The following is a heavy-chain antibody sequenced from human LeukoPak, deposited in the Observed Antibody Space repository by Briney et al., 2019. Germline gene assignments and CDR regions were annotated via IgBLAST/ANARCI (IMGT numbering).Heavy chain of an antibody. CDR3: AGLRGFWSGYYVDY. CDR2: IGAGDKYT. V-gene: IGHV3-23*01. CDR1: GFTLRNYA. Sequence: GGSLRLSCAASGFTLRNYAMSWVRQAPGKGLEWVSSIGAGDKYTYHIDSVKGRFTITRDNSKNTLYLQMNSLRAEDTAVYYCAGLRGFWSGYYVDYWGQGTLVTVSS. D-gene: IGHD3-3*01. J-gene: IGHJ4*02.